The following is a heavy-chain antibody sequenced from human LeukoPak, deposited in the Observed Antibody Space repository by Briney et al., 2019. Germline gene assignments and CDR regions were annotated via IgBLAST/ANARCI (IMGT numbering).Heavy chain of an antibody. V-gene: IGHV4-38-2*01. Sequence: PSETLSLTCAVSGYSISSGYYWGWIRQPPGKGLEWIGSIYHSGSTYYNPSLKSRVTISVDTSKNQFSLKLSSVTAADTAVYYCARHRSSGYSSGWYVFDYWGQGTLVTVSS. CDR3: ARHRSSGYSSGWYVFDY. CDR1: GYSISSGYY. CDR2: IYHSGST. J-gene: IGHJ4*02. D-gene: IGHD6-19*01.